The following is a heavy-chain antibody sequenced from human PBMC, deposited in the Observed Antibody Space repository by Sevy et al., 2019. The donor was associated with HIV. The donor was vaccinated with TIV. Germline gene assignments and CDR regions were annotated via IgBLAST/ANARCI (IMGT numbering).Heavy chain of an antibody. Sequence: LSLTCAASGFTFSKYSMSWVRQPPGKGVEWVSTLYFGCGEINYADSVKGRFTISRDNSKSSVYLQMNNLRPEDTAVYYCAREGCTKPHDYWGQGTLVTVSS. CDR3: AREGCTKPHDY. J-gene: IGHJ4*02. V-gene: IGHV3-23*01. CDR2: LYFGCGEI. CDR1: GFTFSKYS. D-gene: IGHD2-8*01.